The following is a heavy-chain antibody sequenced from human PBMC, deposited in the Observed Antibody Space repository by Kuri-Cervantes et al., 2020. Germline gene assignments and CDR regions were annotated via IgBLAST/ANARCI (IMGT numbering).Heavy chain of an antibody. D-gene: IGHD4-17*01. V-gene: IGHV1-18*01. Sequence: ASVKVSCKASGYTFTSYGIGWVRQAPGQGLEWMGWISAYNGNTNYAQKLQGRVTMTTDTSTSTAYMELRSLRSDDTAVYYCARAYDYGDYVGAFDIWGQGTMVTVSS. CDR3: ARAYDYGDYVGAFDI. CDR1: GYTFTSYG. CDR2: ISAYNGNT. J-gene: IGHJ3*02.